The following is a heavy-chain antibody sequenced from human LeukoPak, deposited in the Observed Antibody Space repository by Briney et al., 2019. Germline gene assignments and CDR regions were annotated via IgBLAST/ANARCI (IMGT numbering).Heavy chain of an antibody. CDR3: AGISYDSRVGSY. V-gene: IGHV4-31*03. Sequence: SETLSLTCTVSGGSISSGGYYWSWIRQHPGKGLEWIGYIYYSGSTYYNPSLKSRVTISVDTSKNQFSLKLTSVTAADTAAYYCAGISYDSRVGSYWGQGTLVTVSS. CDR2: IYYSGST. J-gene: IGHJ4*02. D-gene: IGHD3-22*01. CDR1: GGSISSGGYY.